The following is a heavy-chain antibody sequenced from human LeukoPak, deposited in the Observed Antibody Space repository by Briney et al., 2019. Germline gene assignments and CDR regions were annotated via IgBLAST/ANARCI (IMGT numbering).Heavy chain of an antibody. CDR1: GFTVSSNY. D-gene: IGHD6-6*01. V-gene: IGHV3-53*01. J-gene: IGHJ4*02. Sequence: GGSLRLSCAASGFTVSSNYMSWVRQAPGKGLEWVSVIYSGGSTYYADSVKGRFTISRDNSKNTLYLQMNSLRAEDTAVYYCARNEYSSSRIDYWGQGTLVNVSS. CDR2: IYSGGST. CDR3: ARNEYSSSRIDY.